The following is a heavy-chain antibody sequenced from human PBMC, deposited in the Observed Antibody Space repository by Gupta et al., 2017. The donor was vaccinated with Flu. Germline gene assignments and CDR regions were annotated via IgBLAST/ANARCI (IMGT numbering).Heavy chain of an antibody. CDR1: GFIFSSYA. Sequence: EVQLLESGGGLVQPGGSLRLSCAASGFIFSSYAMSWVRQAPGKGLEWVSAISDSGVSTYYADSVKGRFTISRDNSKNTLYLQMNSLRAEDTAVYYCAKDRSGEYDYGDYGSDYWGQGTLVTVSS. J-gene: IGHJ4*02. D-gene: IGHD4-17*01. CDR3: AKDRSGEYDYGDYGSDY. CDR2: ISDSGVST. V-gene: IGHV3-23*01.